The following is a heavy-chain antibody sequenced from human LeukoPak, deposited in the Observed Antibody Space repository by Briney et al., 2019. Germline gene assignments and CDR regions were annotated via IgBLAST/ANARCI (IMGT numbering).Heavy chain of an antibody. D-gene: IGHD4-11*01. V-gene: IGHV1-18*01. Sequence: GASVKVSCKASGYTFTSYGISWVRQAPGQGLEWMGWTSAYNGNTNYAQKLQGRVTMTTDTSTSTAYMELRSLKSDDTAVYYCARDHPDYLIRDYWGQGTLVTVSS. CDR2: TSAYNGNT. CDR3: ARDHPDYLIRDY. J-gene: IGHJ4*02. CDR1: GYTFTSYG.